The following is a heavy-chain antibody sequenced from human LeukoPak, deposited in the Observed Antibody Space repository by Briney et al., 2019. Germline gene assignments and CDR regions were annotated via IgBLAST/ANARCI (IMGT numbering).Heavy chain of an antibody. CDR2: INHSGST. V-gene: IGHV4-34*01. CDR3: ARLGAEAAPAYYFDY. J-gene: IGHJ4*02. CDR1: GGSFSGYY. Sequence: TPSETLSLTCAVYGGSFSGYYWSWIRQPPEKGLEWIGEINHSGSTNYNPSLKSRVTISVDTSKNQFSLKLSSVTAADTAVYYCARLGAEAAPAYYFDYWGQGTLVTVSS. D-gene: IGHD3-16*01.